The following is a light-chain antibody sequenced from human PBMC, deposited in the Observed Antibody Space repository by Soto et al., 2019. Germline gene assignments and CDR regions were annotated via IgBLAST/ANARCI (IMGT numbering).Light chain of an antibody. V-gene: IGKV1-5*03. CDR2: KAS. Sequence: PVSSSTLSASCGDRVTISCRASQTINSWLAWLQQKPGKAPKLLIYKASSLESGVPSRFSGSGAGTEFTLTISSLQPDDFATYYCQQYKSYPVTFGGGTKVDIK. CDR3: QQYKSYPVT. J-gene: IGKJ4*01. CDR1: QTINSW.